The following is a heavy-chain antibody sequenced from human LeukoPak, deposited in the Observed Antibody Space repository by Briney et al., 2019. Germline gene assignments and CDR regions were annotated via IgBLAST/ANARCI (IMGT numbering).Heavy chain of an antibody. CDR1: GVSLTTYY. Sequence: SETLSLPCSVSGVSLTTYYWRWIRQPPGRGLEGIGYIYHCGSTNYTPPLKSRVTISVDTSKNEFSLKLTSVTAADTAVYYCAREANYYGSGSYFEGTFDYWGQGSLVTVSS. CDR2: IYHCGST. V-gene: IGHV4-59*13. CDR3: AREANYYGSGSYFEGTFDY. J-gene: IGHJ4*02. D-gene: IGHD3-10*01.